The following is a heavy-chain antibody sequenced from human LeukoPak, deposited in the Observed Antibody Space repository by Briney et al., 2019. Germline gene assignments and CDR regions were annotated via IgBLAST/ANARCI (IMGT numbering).Heavy chain of an antibody. D-gene: IGHD3-16*02. CDR3: ARDCDYVWGSYRHNFDY. V-gene: IGHV4-39*02. CDR1: GGSISSSSYY. Sequence: SETLSLTCTVSGGSISSSSYYWGWIRQPPGKGLEWIGSIYYSGSTYYNPSLKSRVTISVDTSKNQFSLKLSSVTAADTAVYYCARDCDYVWGSYRHNFDYWGQGTLVTVSS. J-gene: IGHJ4*02. CDR2: IYYSGST.